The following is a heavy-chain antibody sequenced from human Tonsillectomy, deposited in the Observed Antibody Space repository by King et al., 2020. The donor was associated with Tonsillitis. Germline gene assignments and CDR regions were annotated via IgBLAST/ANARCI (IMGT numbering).Heavy chain of an antibody. CDR2: IYYSGTT. D-gene: IGHD6-13*01. Sequence: QLQESGPGLVKPSETLSLTCTVSGGSINSSSYYWAWIRQSPGQGLEWIGTIYYSGTTYYNPSLKSRVTLSVDTSKDQFSLRLSSVTAADTAVYYCARASIAAAVSFWFDPWGQGTLVTVSS. CDR1: GGSINSSSYY. J-gene: IGHJ5*02. CDR3: ARASIAAAVSFWFDP. V-gene: IGHV4-39*01.